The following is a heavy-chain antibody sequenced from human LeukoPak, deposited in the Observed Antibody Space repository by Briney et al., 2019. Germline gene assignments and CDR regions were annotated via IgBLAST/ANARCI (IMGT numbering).Heavy chain of an antibody. D-gene: IGHD2-21*01. J-gene: IGHJ5*02. Sequence: PSETLSLTSTVSGGSISNTPYYWGWIRQPPGKGLEWIGSIYYSGSTYYNPSLESRVTISADTSKNQFSLKLNSVTAADTALYYCARDGEYRNWFDPWGQGTLVTVSS. CDR1: GGSISNTPYY. CDR3: ARDGEYRNWFDP. CDR2: IYYSGST. V-gene: IGHV4-39*07.